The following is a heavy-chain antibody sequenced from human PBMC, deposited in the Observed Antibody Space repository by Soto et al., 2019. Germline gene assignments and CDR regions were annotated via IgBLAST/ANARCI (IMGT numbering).Heavy chain of an antibody. CDR3: ASDGARAVAGTGAFGY. CDR2: IIPILGIA. V-gene: IGHV1-69*02. J-gene: IGHJ4*02. CDR1: GGNFSSYT. Sequence: QVQLVQSGAEVKKPGSSVKVSCKASGGNFSSYTISWVRQAPGQGLEWMGRIIPILGIANYAQKFQGRVTITADKSTSTAYMELSSLRSEDTAVYYCASDGARAVAGTGAFGYWGQGTLVTVSS. D-gene: IGHD6-19*01.